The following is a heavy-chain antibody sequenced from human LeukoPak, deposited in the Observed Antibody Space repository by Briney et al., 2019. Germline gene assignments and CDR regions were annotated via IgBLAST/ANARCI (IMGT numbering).Heavy chain of an antibody. CDR1: GGSFSGYY. D-gene: IGHD1-1*01. CDR3: ARLQLAFAY. J-gene: IGHJ4*02. CDR2: INHSGST. Sequence: SETLSLTCAVYGGSFSGYYWSWIRQPPGKGLEWIGEINHSGSTNYNPSLKSRVTISVDTSKNQFSLKLSSVTAADTAVYYCARLQLAFAYWGQGTLVTVSS. V-gene: IGHV4-34*01.